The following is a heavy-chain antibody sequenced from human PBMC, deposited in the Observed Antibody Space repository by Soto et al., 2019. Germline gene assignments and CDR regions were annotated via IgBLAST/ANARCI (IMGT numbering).Heavy chain of an antibody. Sequence: QVQLVQSGAEVKKPGSSVKVSCKASGGTFSSYAISWERQAPGQGLEWMGGIIPIFGTANYAQKFQGRVTITADESTITAYMELTSLRSEDSAVYYCARANYISTSCYIPLYYSYYGMDVWGEGTTVTVSS. CDR2: IIPIFGTA. D-gene: IGHD2-2*02. CDR1: GGTFSSYA. CDR3: ARANYISTSCYIPLYYSYYGMDV. V-gene: IGHV1-69*12. J-gene: IGHJ6*04.